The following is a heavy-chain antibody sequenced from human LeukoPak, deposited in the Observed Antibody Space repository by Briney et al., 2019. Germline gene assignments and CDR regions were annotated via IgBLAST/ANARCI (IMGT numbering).Heavy chain of an antibody. Sequence: SETLSLTCTVSGGSISSNHYYWGWIRQPPGKGLEWIASIYYSGNTFSNPSLRSRVTISLGTSNNHFSLKLSSVTAADTAVYYCARGTELGYCGDGSCSDYFDHWGQETLVTVSS. CDR2: IYYSGNT. CDR3: ARGTELGYCGDGSCSDYFDH. D-gene: IGHD2-15*01. J-gene: IGHJ4*02. CDR1: GGSISSNHYY. V-gene: IGHV4-39*07.